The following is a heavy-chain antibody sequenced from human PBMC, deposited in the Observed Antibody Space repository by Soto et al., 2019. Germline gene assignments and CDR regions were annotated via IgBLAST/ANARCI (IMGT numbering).Heavy chain of an antibody. J-gene: IGHJ6*02. V-gene: IGHV4-31*03. Sequence: SETLSLTCTVSGGSISSGGYYWSWIRQHPGKGLEWIGYIYYSGSTYYNPSLKSRVTISVDTSKNQFSLKLSSVTAADTAVYYCARDNDVVVPDAIPRGHYYGMDVWGQGTTVTVSS. CDR1: GGSISSGGYY. CDR3: ARDNDVVVPDAIPRGHYYGMDV. CDR2: IYYSGST. D-gene: IGHD2-2*01.